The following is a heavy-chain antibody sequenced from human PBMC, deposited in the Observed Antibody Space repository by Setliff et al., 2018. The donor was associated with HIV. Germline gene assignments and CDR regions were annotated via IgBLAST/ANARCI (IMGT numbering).Heavy chain of an antibody. J-gene: IGHJ4*02. V-gene: IGHV3-30*04. CDR3: ARYASGGYFDY. D-gene: IGHD3-16*01. CDR1: GFTFATSA. Sequence: RLSCAASGFTFATSAMHWVRQAPGKGLEWMTVISYDGSNTDYTDSIKGRFTISRDNSKNTLYLQMNRLTVADTAVYYCARYASGGYFDYWGQGTLVTVSS. CDR2: ISYDGSNT.